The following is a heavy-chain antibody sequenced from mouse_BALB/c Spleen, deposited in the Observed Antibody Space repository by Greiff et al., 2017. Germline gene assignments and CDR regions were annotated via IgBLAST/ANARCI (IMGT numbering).Heavy chain of an antibody. Sequence: EVQVVESGGGLVKPGGSLKLSCAASGFTFSSYTMSWVRQTPEKRLEWVATISSGGSYTYYPDSVKGRFTISRDNAKNTLYLQMSSLKSEDTAMYYCTRDGNLYYAMDYWGQGTSVTVSS. CDR1: GFTFSSYT. J-gene: IGHJ4*01. CDR2: ISSGGSYT. V-gene: IGHV5-6-4*01. CDR3: TRDGNLYYAMDY. D-gene: IGHD2-1*01.